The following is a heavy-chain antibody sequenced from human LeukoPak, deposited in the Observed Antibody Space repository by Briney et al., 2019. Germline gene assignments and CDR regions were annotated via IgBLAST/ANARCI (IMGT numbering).Heavy chain of an antibody. CDR3: VADLPGTNSPYFDY. D-gene: IGHD4/OR15-4a*01. CDR1: GFTFSSYA. J-gene: IGHJ4*02. CDR2: ISGSGGST. Sequence: RAGGSLRLSCAASGFTFSSYAMSWVRQAPGKGLEWVSAISGSGGSTYYADSVKGRFTISRDNSKNTLNLQMDSLRTEDTAVYYCVADLPGTNSPYFDYWGQGTLVTVSS. V-gene: IGHV3-23*01.